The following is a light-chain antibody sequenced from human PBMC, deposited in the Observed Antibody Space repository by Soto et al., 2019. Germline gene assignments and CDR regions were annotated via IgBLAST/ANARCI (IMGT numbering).Light chain of an antibody. CDR2: GAS. J-gene: IGKJ5*01. CDR3: QQYGSSIT. V-gene: IGKV3-20*01. Sequence: ILLTQSPGTLSLSPGEIATLSCMASRSVSSSNLAWYQQKRGQAPRLLIYGASSRATGIPDRFSGSGSGTDFTLIIKRLEPEDFAVYYCQQYGSSITFGQGTRLEIK. CDR1: RSVSSSN.